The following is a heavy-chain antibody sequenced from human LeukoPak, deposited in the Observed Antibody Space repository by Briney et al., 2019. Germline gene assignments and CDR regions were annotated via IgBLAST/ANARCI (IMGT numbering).Heavy chain of an antibody. J-gene: IGHJ4*02. CDR2: INTGNGDT. CDR1: GYTFTNYA. D-gene: IGHD3-22*01. V-gene: IGHV1-3*04. CDR3: ANPLYDSSGYYYVD. Sequence: ASVKVSCKASGYTFTNYAVNWMRQAPGQRLEWMGWINTGNGDTKFSQNYQARVTITRDASASTAYMELSSLRSEDTAVYYCANPLYDSSGYYYVDWGQGTLVTVSS.